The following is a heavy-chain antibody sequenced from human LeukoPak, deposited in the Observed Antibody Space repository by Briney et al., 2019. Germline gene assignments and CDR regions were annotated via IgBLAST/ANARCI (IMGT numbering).Heavy chain of an antibody. Sequence: PSETLSLTCTVSGGSIRSYYWSWIRQPPGKGLEWIGYIYYSGSTYYNPSLKSRVTISVDTSKNQFSLKLSSVTAADTAVYYCARDSGLDSFDYWGQGTLVTVSS. CDR2: IYYSGST. V-gene: IGHV4-59*12. CDR1: GGSIRSYY. J-gene: IGHJ4*02. CDR3: ARDSGLDSFDY. D-gene: IGHD3-22*01.